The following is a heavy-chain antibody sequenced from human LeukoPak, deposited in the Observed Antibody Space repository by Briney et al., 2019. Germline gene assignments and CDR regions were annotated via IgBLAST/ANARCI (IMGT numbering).Heavy chain of an antibody. J-gene: IGHJ4*02. CDR3: ARAGLGQFDY. D-gene: IGHD3/OR15-3a*01. Sequence: SETLSLTCAVHGGSLSDYYWSWIRQPPGKGLEWIGYIYYSGSTNYNPSLKSRVTISVDTSKNQFSLKLSSVTAADTAVYYCARAGLGQFDYWGQGTLVTVSS. CDR1: GGSLSDYY. V-gene: IGHV4-59*01. CDR2: IYYSGST.